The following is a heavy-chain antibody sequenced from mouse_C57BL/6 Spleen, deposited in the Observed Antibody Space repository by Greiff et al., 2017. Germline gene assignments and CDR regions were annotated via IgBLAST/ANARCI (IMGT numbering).Heavy chain of an antibody. Sequence: LQESGAELVKPGASVKISCKASGYAFSSYWMNWVKQRPGKGLEWIGQIYPGDGDTNYNGKFKGKATLTADKSSSTAYMQLSSLTSEDSAVYFCAVYGSSYEWYFDVWGTGTTVTVSS. J-gene: IGHJ1*03. V-gene: IGHV1-80*01. D-gene: IGHD1-1*01. CDR3: AVYGSSYEWYFDV. CDR2: IYPGDGDT. CDR1: GYAFSSYW.